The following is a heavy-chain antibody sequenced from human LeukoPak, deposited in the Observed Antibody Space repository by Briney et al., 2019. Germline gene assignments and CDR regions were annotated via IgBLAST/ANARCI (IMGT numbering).Heavy chain of an antibody. J-gene: IGHJ6*03. CDR3: ARASQRASDQLLWFGELLPPSYYYYYMDV. Sequence: SETLSLTCTVSGGSISSYYWSWIRQPPGKGLEWIGYIYTSGSTNYNPSLKSRVTISVDTSKNQFSLKLSSVTAADTAVYYCARASQRASDQLLWFGELLPPSYYYYYMDVWGKGTTVTVSS. V-gene: IGHV4-4*09. CDR2: IYTSGST. CDR1: GGSISSYY. D-gene: IGHD3-10*01.